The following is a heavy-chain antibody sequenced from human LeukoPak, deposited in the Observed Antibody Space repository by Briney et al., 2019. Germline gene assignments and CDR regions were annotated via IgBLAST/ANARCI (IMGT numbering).Heavy chain of an antibody. D-gene: IGHD5-24*01. CDR3: ARSRGWLQADY. CDR2: IRSSGTAI. Sequence: GGSLRLSCAASGFTFSGYTLIWVRQAPGEGLEWVSYIRSSGTAIYDADSVKGRFTVSRDNAKNSLYLQMNNLRDEDTAVYYCARSRGWLQADYWGQGTLVTVSS. V-gene: IGHV3-48*02. CDR1: GFTFSGYT. J-gene: IGHJ4*02.